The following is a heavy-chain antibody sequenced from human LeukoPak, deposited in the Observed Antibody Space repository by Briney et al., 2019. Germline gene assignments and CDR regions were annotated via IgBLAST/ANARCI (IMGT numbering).Heavy chain of an antibody. CDR3: ARARATVTHRVYYYYYMDV. Sequence: PSETLSLTCAVYGGSFSGYYWSWIRQPPGKGLKWIGEINHSGSTNYNPSLKSRVTISVDTSKNQFSLKLSSVTAADTAVYYCARARATVTHRVYYYYYMDVWGKGTTVTVSS. D-gene: IGHD4-11*01. J-gene: IGHJ6*03. CDR1: GGSFSGYY. CDR2: INHSGST. V-gene: IGHV4-34*01.